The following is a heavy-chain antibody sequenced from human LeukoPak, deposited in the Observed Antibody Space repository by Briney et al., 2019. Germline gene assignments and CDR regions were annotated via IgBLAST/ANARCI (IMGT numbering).Heavy chain of an antibody. J-gene: IGHJ3*02. V-gene: IGHV3-30-3*01. D-gene: IGHD2-15*01. CDR2: ISYDGSNK. CDR3: ARTRVAARAFDI. CDR1: GFTFSSYA. Sequence: PGGSLRLSCAASGFTFSSYAMHWVRQAPGKGLEWVAVISYDGSNKYYADSVKGRFTISRDNAKNTLYLQMNSLRAEDTAVYYCARTRVAARAFDIWGQGTMVTVSS.